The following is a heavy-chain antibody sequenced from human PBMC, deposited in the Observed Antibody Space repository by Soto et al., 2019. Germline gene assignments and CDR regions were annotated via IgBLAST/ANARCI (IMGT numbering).Heavy chain of an antibody. Sequence: PGGSLRLSCAASVFTFSSQWLHWVRQAPGKGLVWISRIKNDGTSTNYADSVKGRFTVSRDNAKKTMSLQMNSLRAEDTAVYYCASWRGGYTYGLDHWGQGTPVTVSS. D-gene: IGHD5-18*01. J-gene: IGHJ4*02. V-gene: IGHV3-74*01. CDR2: IKNDGTST. CDR1: VFTFSSQW. CDR3: ASWRGGYTYGLDH.